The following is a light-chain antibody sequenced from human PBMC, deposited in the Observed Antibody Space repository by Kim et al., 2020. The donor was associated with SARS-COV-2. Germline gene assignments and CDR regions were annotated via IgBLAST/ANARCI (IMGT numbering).Light chain of an antibody. J-gene: IGLJ2*01. Sequence: QFVLTQPPSASGTPGQRITISCSGSSSNIGSNYVHWYQHLPGTAPTLLIYRNNQRPSGVPDRFSGSKSGTSASLAISGLRSEDEADYYCSGWDDRLSAVLFGGGTQLTVL. CDR3: SGWDDRLSAVL. V-gene: IGLV1-47*01. CDR1: SSNIGSNY. CDR2: RNN.